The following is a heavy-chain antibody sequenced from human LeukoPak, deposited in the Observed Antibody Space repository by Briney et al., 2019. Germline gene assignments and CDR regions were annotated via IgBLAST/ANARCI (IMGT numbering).Heavy chain of an antibody. CDR3: ASSSSGWYRRSFDY. Sequence: SETLSLTCTVSGGSISSYYWGWIRQPPGKGLEWIGYIYYSGSTNYNPSLKSRVTISVDTSKNQFSLKLSSVTAADTAVYYCASSSSGWYRRSFDYWGQGTLVTVSS. J-gene: IGHJ4*02. D-gene: IGHD6-19*01. CDR1: GGSISSYY. CDR2: IYYSGST. V-gene: IGHV4-59*08.